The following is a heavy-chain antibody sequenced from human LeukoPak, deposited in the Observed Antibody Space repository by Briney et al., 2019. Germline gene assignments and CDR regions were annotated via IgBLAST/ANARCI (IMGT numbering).Heavy chain of an antibody. V-gene: IGHV3-74*01. Sequence: QRGGSLRLSCAASGNYWMHWVRQAPGKGLVWVSHINSDGSWTSYADSVKGRFTISRDNSKNTLYLQMNSLRAEDTAVYYCARYTIAAEYYFDYWGQGTLVTVSS. J-gene: IGHJ4*02. CDR1: GNYW. D-gene: IGHD6-13*01. CDR3: ARYTIAAEYYFDY. CDR2: INSDGSWT.